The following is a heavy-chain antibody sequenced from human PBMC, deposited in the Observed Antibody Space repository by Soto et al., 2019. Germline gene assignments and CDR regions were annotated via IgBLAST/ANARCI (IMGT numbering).Heavy chain of an antibody. D-gene: IGHD6-6*01. CDR1: GGTFSSYA. CDR2: IIPILGIA. V-gene: IGHV1-69*10. Sequence: ASVKVSCKASGGTFSSYAISWVRQAPGHGLEWMGGIIPILGIANYAQKFQGRVTITADKSTSTAYMELSSLRSEDTAVYYCARAASSSYYYYYGMDVWGQGTTVTVSS. CDR3: ARAASSSYYYYYGMDV. J-gene: IGHJ6*02.